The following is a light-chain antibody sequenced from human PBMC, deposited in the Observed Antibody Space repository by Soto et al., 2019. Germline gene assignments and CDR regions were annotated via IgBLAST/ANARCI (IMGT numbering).Light chain of an antibody. J-gene: IGKJ1*01. CDR1: QSISSW. V-gene: IGKV1-5*01. CDR3: QQYNSMGT. Sequence: DIPMTQPPSTLSASVGDRVTITCRASQSISSWLAWYQQKPGKAPKLLIYDASSLESGVPSRFSGSGSGTEFTLTISSLQPDDFATYYCQQYNSMGTFGQGTKVEIK. CDR2: DAS.